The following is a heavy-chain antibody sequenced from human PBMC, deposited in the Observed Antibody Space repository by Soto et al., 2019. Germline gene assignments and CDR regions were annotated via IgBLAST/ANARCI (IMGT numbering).Heavy chain of an antibody. Sequence: GSSVKLSCKASGGTFSGYAISWGRQAPGQGLEWMGGIIPIFGTANYAQKFQGRVTITADESTSTAYMELSSLRSEDTAVYYCASGGIVLVLAAQMSSYQSYGIHLCGQAISV. J-gene: IGHJ6*02. D-gene: IGHD2-2*01. V-gene: IGHV1-69*13. CDR3: ASGGIVLVLAAQMSSYQSYGIHL. CDR1: GGTFSGYA. CDR2: IIPIFGTA.